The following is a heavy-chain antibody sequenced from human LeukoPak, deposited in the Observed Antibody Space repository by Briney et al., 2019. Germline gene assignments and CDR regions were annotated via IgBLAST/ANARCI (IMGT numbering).Heavy chain of an antibody. D-gene: IGHD4-23*01. Sequence: GGSLRLSCAASGFTVSSNYMNWVRQAPGKGLEWVSSISSSSSYIYYADSMKGRLTISRDNAKNSLYLQMNSLRAEDTAVYYCARDDYGGLDYWGQGTLVTVSS. CDR1: GFTVSSNY. CDR2: ISSSSSYI. CDR3: ARDDYGGLDY. J-gene: IGHJ4*02. V-gene: IGHV3-21*01.